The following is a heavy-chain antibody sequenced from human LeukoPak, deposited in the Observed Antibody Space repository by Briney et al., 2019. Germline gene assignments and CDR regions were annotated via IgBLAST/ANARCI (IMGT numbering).Heavy chain of an antibody. J-gene: IGHJ4*02. CDR3: AKIRSSSWYPDY. D-gene: IGHD6-13*01. V-gene: IGHV3-23*01. CDR1: GFSFSSYG. Sequence: GGSLRLSCAASGFSFSSYGMSWVRQAPGKGLDWVAAIRPSGVSTYYADSVKGRFTISRDNSKNTLYLQMNRLRDADTAVYYCAKIRSSSWYPDYWGQGTLVTVSS. CDR2: IRPSGVST.